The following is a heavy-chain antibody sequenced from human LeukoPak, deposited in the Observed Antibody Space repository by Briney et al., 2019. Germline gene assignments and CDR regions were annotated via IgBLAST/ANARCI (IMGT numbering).Heavy chain of an antibody. CDR2: ISYDGSNK. CDR3: SQQEYYDILTGQDHYYYYGMDV. J-gene: IGHJ6*02. Sequence: PGGSLRLSCAASGFTFSSYGMHWVRQAPGKGLEWVAVISYDGSNKYYADSVKGRFTISRDNSKNTLCLQMNSLRAEDTAVYYCSQQEYYDILTGQDHYYYYGMDVWGQGTTVTVSS. V-gene: IGHV3-30*03. D-gene: IGHD3-9*01. CDR1: GFTFSSYG.